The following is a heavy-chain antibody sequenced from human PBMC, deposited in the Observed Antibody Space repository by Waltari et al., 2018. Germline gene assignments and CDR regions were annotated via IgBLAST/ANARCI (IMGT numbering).Heavy chain of an antibody. J-gene: IGHJ6*02. CDR3: TRDKLDYYNGMDV. CDR2: INPSDGGT. D-gene: IGHD3-3*02. V-gene: IGHV1-46*03. Sequence: QVQLVQSGAEVKKPGASVKVSCRTSGDTFSSYFIFWVRPAPGQGLDWMGIINPSDGGTKYPQKFQDRVTMTRDTSTSTVYMELRSLRSEDTAVYYCTRDKLDYYNGMDVWGQGTTVTVSS. CDR1: GDTFSSYF.